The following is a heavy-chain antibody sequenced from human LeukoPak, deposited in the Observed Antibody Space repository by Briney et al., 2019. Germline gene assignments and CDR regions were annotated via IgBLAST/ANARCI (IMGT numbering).Heavy chain of an antibody. D-gene: IGHD5-18*01. CDR1: GFTFSSYG. V-gene: IGHV3-23*01. CDR2: ISGSGGST. CDR3: ARYSSWFGY. Sequence: HSGGSLRLSCAASGFTFSSYGMSWVRQAPGKGLEWVSAISGSGGSTYYADSVKGRFTISRDNAKNSLYLQMNSLRAEDTAVYYCARYSSWFGYWGQGTLVTVSS. J-gene: IGHJ4*02.